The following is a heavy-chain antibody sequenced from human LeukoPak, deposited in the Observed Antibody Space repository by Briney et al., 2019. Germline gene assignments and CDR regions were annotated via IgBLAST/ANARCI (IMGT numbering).Heavy chain of an antibody. CDR2: ISGSSSYI. CDR3: ARVTHTELSTWFDP. CDR1: GFTFSSYS. V-gene: IGHV3-21*04. Sequence: PGGSLRLSCAASGFTFSSYSMSWVRQASGKGLEWVSSISGSSSYIYYADSVKGRFTISRHNAKNSLYLQMNSPRAEDTAVYYCARVTHTELSTWFDPWGQGTLVTVSS. J-gene: IGHJ5*02. D-gene: IGHD5-18*01.